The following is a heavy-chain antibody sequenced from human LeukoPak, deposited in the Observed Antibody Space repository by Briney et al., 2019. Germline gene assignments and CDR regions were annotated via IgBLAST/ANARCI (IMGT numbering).Heavy chain of an antibody. V-gene: IGHV1-69*05. CDR2: IIPIFGTA. D-gene: IGHD2-2*01. CDR3: ARGPLVVPAALSSIINWFDP. CDR1: GGTFSSYA. J-gene: IGHJ5*02. Sequence: ASVKVSCKASGGTFSSYATSWVRQAPGQGLEWMGRIIPIFGTANYAQKFQGRVTITTDESTSTAYMELSSLRSEDTAVYYCARGPLVVPAALSSIINWFDPWGQGTLVTVSS.